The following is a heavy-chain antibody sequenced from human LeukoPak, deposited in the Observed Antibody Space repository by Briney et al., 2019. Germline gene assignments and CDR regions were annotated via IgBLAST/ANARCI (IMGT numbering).Heavy chain of an antibody. D-gene: IGHD4-23*01. J-gene: IGHJ5*02. CDR3: ARGRVVSINWFDP. Sequence: ASVKVSCKASGYTFTGYYMHWVRQAPGQGLEWMGWINPNSGGTNYAQKFQGRVTMTRDTSISTAYMELSRLRSDDTAVYYCARGRVVSINWFDPWGQGTLVTVSS. CDR2: INPNSGGT. V-gene: IGHV1-2*02. CDR1: GYTFTGYY.